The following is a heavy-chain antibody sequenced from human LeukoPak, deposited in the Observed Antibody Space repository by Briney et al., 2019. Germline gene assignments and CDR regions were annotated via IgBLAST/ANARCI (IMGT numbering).Heavy chain of an antibody. D-gene: IGHD4-23*01. CDR1: GYTFTKYY. J-gene: IGHJ4*02. V-gene: IGHV1-46*01. CDR2: INPSGGRT. Sequence: ASVKVSCKASGYTFTKYYIHWVRQAPGQGLEWMGVINPSGGRTTYAQKFQGRVTMTRNTSINTAHMELSNLRSDDTAVYYCARAVVTSEGEAFDYWGQGTLVTVSS. CDR3: ARAVVTSEGEAFDY.